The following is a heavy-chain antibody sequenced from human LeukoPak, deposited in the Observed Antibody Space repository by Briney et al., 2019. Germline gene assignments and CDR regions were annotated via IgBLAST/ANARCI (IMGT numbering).Heavy chain of an antibody. Sequence: GGSLRLSCAASGFTFSSYGMHWVRQAPGKGLEWVADIWYDGSNKYYADSVKGRFTISRDNSKNTLYLQMNSLRAEDTAVYYCAKDPGVVVAATGWFDPWGQGTLVTVSS. J-gene: IGHJ5*02. CDR2: IWYDGSNK. CDR3: AKDPGVVVAATGWFDP. CDR1: GFTFSSYG. V-gene: IGHV3-33*06. D-gene: IGHD2-15*01.